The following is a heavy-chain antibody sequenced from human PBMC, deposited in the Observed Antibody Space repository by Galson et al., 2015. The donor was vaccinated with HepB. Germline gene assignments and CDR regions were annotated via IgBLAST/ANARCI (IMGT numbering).Heavy chain of an antibody. CDR1: GFTFSTYW. CDR2: INSGGVTT. CDR3: ARGTNGVWYNWFDP. V-gene: IGHV3-74*01. Sequence: SLRLSCAASGFTFSTYWMHWVRHAPGKGLVWVSRINSGGVTTTYADSVKGRFTISRDNAKNTLYLQMNSLTAEDTAVYYCARGTNGVWYNWFDPWGQGTLVTVSS. D-gene: IGHD2-8*01. J-gene: IGHJ5*02.